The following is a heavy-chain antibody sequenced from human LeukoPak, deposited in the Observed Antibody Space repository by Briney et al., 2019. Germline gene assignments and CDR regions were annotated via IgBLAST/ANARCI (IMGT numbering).Heavy chain of an antibody. CDR2: IYYSGST. V-gene: IGHV4-39*07. Sequence: SETLSLTCTVSGGSISSSSYYWGWIRQPPGKGLEWIGSIYYSGSTYYNPSLKSRVTISVDTSKNQFSLKLSSVTAADTAVYYCAATQPSWPSYYYYYMDVWGKGTTVTVSS. CDR3: AATQPSWPSYYYYYMDV. D-gene: IGHD2-2*01. J-gene: IGHJ6*03. CDR1: GGSISSSSYY.